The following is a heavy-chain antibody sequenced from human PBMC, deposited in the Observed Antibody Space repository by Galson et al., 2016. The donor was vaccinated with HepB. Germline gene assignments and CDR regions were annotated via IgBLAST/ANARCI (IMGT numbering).Heavy chain of an antibody. CDR1: GLSLRSDGVG. V-gene: IGHV2-5*02. CDR3: AHYCSSPNCSLSDAFDI. D-gene: IGHD2-2*01. J-gene: IGHJ3*02. CDR2: IYWDDDG. Sequence: PALVKPTQTLTLTCTLSGLSLRSDGVGVGWIRQPPGKGLEWLALIYWDDDGRYSPSLKNRLTITMDTSKNQVVLTMTNMDPVDTANYYCAHYCSSPNCSLSDAFDIWGPGTRVTVSS.